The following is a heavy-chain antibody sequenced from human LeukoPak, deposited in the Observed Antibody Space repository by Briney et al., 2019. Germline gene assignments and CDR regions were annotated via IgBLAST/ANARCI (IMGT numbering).Heavy chain of an antibody. J-gene: IGHJ4*02. CDR1: GFTFNSYG. CDR2: VRYDGSNK. D-gene: IGHD3-10*01. V-gene: IGHV3-30*02. CDR3: AKDSTYGSGSYFTG. Sequence: GGSLRLSCAASGFTFNSYGMHWVRQAPGKGLEWVAFVRYDGSNKYYADSVKGRFTISRDNSKNTLYLQMNSLRAEDTALYYCAKDSTYGSGSYFTGWGQGTLVTVSS.